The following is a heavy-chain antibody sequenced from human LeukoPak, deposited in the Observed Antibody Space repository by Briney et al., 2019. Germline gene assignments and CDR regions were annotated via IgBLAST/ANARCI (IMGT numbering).Heavy chain of an antibody. J-gene: IGHJ4*02. Sequence: PGGSLRLSCVASGVTLSNYAMSWARQAPGKGLEWVSGISSSGSGGNTYYADSVKGRFTISRDNSKNTLYLQMNSLRAEDTAVYYCATSPWAGFDYWGQGTLVTVSS. V-gene: IGHV3-23*01. CDR2: ISSSGSGGNT. D-gene: IGHD3/OR15-3a*01. CDR3: ATSPWAGFDY. CDR1: GVTLSNYA.